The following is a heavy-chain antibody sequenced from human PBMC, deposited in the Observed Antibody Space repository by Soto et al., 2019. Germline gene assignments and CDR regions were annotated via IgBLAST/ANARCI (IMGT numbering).Heavy chain of an antibody. Sequence: GESLKISCKFSRYSFTSYWIGWVRQMPGKGLEWMGIIYPGDSDTRYSPSFQGHVTISADKSFTTAYLQWSSLKASDAAMYYCAQSPRLTEAFDIWGQGTMVTVSS. CDR2: IYPGDSDT. J-gene: IGHJ3*02. V-gene: IGHV5-51*01. CDR1: RYSFTSYW. CDR3: AQSPRLTEAFDI.